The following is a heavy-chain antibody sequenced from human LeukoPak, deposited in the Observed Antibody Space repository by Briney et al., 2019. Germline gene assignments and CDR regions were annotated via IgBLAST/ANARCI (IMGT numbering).Heavy chain of an antibody. CDR2: TYYRSKWFT. CDR1: GDSVSGNTVT. Sequence: SQTLSLTCAICGDSVSGNTVTWNWIMQSPSRGLEWLGRTYYRSKWFTDYAVSVKSRTTINADTPKNQFSLQLSSVTPEDTAVYFCARVGDPTKYYYAMDVWGQGTTVTVCS. CDR3: ARVGDPTKYYYAMDV. V-gene: IGHV6-1*01. D-gene: IGHD1-26*01. J-gene: IGHJ6*02.